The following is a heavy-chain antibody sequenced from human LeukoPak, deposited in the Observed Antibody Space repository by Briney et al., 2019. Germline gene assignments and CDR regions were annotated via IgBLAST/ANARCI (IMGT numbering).Heavy chain of an antibody. CDR1: GESFSTYY. CDR2: ITHSGGS. J-gene: IGHJ6*03. CDR3: ARASVYYYFYMDV. V-gene: IGHV4-34*01. Sequence: SSETLSLTCAVQGESFSTYYWTWIRQPPGEGLEWIGEITHSGGSNYNPSVKSRVTISLDTSKNQFSLKLTSVTAADTAVYYCARASVYYYFYMDVWGEGTTVTVSS.